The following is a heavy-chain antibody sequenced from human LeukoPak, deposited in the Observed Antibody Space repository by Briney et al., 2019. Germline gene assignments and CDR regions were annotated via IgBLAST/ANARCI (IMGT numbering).Heavy chain of an antibody. J-gene: IGHJ4*02. V-gene: IGHV3-30*02. CDR1: GFTFSSYG. CDR2: IRYDGSNK. CDR3: AKAHCSSASCYIGFDY. Sequence: GGSLRLSCAASGFTFSSYGMHWVRQAPGKGLEWVAFIRYDGSNKYYADSVKGRFTISRDNSKNTLYLQMNRLRAEDTAVYYCAKAHCSSASCYIGFDYWGQGTLVTVSS. D-gene: IGHD2-2*02.